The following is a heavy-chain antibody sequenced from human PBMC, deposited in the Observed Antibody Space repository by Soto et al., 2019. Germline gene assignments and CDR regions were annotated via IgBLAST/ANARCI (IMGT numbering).Heavy chain of an antibody. CDR2: ISNDGTST. J-gene: IGHJ3*02. D-gene: IGHD3-22*01. CDR3: ARDWYYYDTSDHFSADAFDI. CDR1: GFTSSSYW. V-gene: IGHV3-74*01. Sequence: PGGSLRLSCAASGFTSSSYWMHWVRQAQGKGLVWVSRISNDGTSTNYADSVKGRFTISRDNAKNTVYLEMNSLRAEDTAVYYCARDWYYYDTSDHFSADAFDIWGQGTTVTVSS.